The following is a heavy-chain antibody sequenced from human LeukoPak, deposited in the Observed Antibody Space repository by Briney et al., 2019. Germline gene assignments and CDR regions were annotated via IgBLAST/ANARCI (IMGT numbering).Heavy chain of an antibody. CDR2: LIPIIGTA. Sequence: VASVKVSCKASGGTFSSYAISWVRQAPGQGLEWMGGLIPIIGTATNAQKFQGRVTTTTDESTSTAYMGLSSLRSEDTAVYYCARLPRGGYNFLAPDDYWGQGTLVTVSS. D-gene: IGHD5-24*01. CDR3: ARLPRGGYNFLAPDDY. V-gene: IGHV1-69*05. J-gene: IGHJ4*02. CDR1: GGTFSSYA.